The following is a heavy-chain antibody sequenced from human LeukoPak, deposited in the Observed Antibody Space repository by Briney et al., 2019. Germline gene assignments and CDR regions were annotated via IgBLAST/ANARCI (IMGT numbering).Heavy chain of an antibody. CDR3: ARGWGVTGTTFDY. J-gene: IGHJ4*02. Sequence: PSETLSLTCTVSGGSISSYYWSWIRQPPGKGLEGIGYIYYSGSTNYNPSLKSRVTISVDTSKNQFSLKLSSVTAADTAVYYCARGWGVTGTTFDYWGQGTLVTVSS. CDR2: IYYSGST. V-gene: IGHV4-59*01. D-gene: IGHD1-20*01. CDR1: GGSISSYY.